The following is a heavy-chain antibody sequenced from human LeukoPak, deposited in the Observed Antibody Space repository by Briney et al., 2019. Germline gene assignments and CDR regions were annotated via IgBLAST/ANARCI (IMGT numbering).Heavy chain of an antibody. CDR3: AKALYSRAWNK. J-gene: IGHJ4*02. Sequence: GGSLRLSCEASGFPFSGYDMHWVRQAPGKGLEWVALISNDGSNKYHADSVKDRFTISRDNSKSTLYLQMNSLRAEDTAVYYCAKALYSRAWNKWGQGTLVTVSS. CDR1: GFPFSGYD. CDR2: ISNDGSNK. D-gene: IGHD6-19*01. V-gene: IGHV3-30*18.